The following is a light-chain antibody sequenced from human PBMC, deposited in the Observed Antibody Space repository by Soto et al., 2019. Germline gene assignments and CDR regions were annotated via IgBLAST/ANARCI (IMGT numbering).Light chain of an antibody. CDR3: MQALQTRT. CDR2: LGS. V-gene: IGKV2-28*01. J-gene: IGKJ1*01. Sequence: DIVMTXXPLXXXXTPXXXASXXXXXSQSXXXSNGYNYLDWYLQKPGQSPQLLIYLGSNRASGVPDRFSGSGSGTDFTLKISRVEAEDVGVYYCMQALQTRTFGQGTKVEIK. CDR1: QSXXXSNGYNY.